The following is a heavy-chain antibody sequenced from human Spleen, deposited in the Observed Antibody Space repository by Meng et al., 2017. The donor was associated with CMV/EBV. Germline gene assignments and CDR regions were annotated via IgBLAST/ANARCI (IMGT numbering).Heavy chain of an antibody. D-gene: IGHD6-13*01. J-gene: IGHJ6*02. Sequence: ASVKVSCKASGYTFTSYYMHWVRQAPGQGLEWMGWISAYNGNTNYAQKLQGRVTMTTDTYPSTAYMELRSLRSDDTAVYYCARDPIAAAGNGASGRYYYYYGMDVWGQGTTVTVSS. V-gene: IGHV1-18*04. CDR1: GYTFTSYY. CDR2: ISAYNGNT. CDR3: ARDPIAAAGNGASGRYYYYYGMDV.